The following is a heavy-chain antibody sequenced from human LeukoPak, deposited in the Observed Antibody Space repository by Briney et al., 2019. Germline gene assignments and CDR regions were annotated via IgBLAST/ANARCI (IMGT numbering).Heavy chain of an antibody. CDR2: ISYDGSNK. CDR3: AKDTSGSYDY. Sequence: GRSLRLSCAASGFTFSSYGMHWVRQAPGKGLEWVAVISYDGSNKYYADSVKGRFTISRDNSKNTLYLQMNSLRAEDTAVYYCAKDTSGSYDYGGQGTLVTVSS. J-gene: IGHJ4*02. D-gene: IGHD1-26*01. CDR1: GFTFSSYG. V-gene: IGHV3-30*18.